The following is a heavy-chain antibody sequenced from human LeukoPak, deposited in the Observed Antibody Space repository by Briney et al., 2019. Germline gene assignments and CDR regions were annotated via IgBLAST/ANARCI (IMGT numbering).Heavy chain of an antibody. CDR1: GFTVSSNY. J-gene: IGHJ3*02. CDR2: ISGSGGST. D-gene: IGHD6-13*01. CDR3: AKAPRRSWSQGGAFDI. Sequence: GGSLRLSCAASGFTVSSNYMSWVRQAPGKGLEWVSAISGSGGSTYYADSVKGRFTISRDNSKNTLYLQMNSLRAEDTAVYYCAKAPRRSWSQGGAFDIWGQGTMVTVSS. V-gene: IGHV3-23*01.